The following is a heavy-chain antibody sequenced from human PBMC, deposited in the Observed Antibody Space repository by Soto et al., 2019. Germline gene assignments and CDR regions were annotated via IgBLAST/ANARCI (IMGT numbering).Heavy chain of an antibody. Sequence: PGGSLRLSCEVSGFTFKNYGIQWVRQAPGKGLECVAVIWFDGTKTFVADSVRGRFSISRDKSNNTLHLQMTSLRAEDTAVYYCARVRPDSSGGLYFDYWGQGTLVTVSS. CDR2: IWFDGTKT. D-gene: IGHD3-22*01. J-gene: IGHJ4*02. CDR1: GFTFKNYG. V-gene: IGHV3-33*08. CDR3: ARVRPDSSGGLYFDY.